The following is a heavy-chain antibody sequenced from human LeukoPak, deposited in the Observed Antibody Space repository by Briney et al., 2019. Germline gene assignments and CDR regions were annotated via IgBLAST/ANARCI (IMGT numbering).Heavy chain of an antibody. CDR3: ARLAWLYDFWSGYPDY. V-gene: IGHV4-39*01. CDR1: GGSISSSSYY. D-gene: IGHD3-3*01. J-gene: IGHJ4*02. CDR2: IYYSGST. Sequence: PSETLSLTCTVSGGSISSSSYYWGWIRQPPGKGLERIGSIYYSGSTYYNPSLKSRVTISVDTSKNQFSLKLSSVTAADTAVYYCARLAWLYDFWSGYPDYWGQGTLVTVSS.